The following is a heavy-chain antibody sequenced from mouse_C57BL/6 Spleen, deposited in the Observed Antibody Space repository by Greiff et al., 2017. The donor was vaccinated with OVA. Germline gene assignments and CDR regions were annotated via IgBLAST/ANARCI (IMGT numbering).Heavy chain of an antibody. V-gene: IGHV1-85*01. CDR3: AREDGYYLDY. CDR1: GYTFTSYD. Sequence: VMLVESGPELVKPGASVKLSCKASGYTFTSYDINWVKQRPGQGLEWIGWIYPRDGSTKYNEKFKGKATLTVDTSSSTAYMELHSLTSEDSAVYFCAREDGYYLDYWGQGTTLTVSS. J-gene: IGHJ2*01. CDR2: IYPRDGST. D-gene: IGHD2-3*01.